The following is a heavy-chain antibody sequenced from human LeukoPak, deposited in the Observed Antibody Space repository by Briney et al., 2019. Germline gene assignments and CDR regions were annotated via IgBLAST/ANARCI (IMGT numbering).Heavy chain of an antibody. CDR1: GFTFSSYS. J-gene: IGHJ4*02. CDR2: ISSSSSTT. Sequence: EGSLRLSCAASGFTFSSYSMNWVRQAPGKGLEWVSYISSSSSTTYYADSVKGRFTISRDNAKNSLYLQVNSLRDEDTAVYYCARRSSAYYCAFDYWGQGTLVTVSS. V-gene: IGHV3-48*02. D-gene: IGHD3-22*01. CDR3: ARRSSAYYCAFDY.